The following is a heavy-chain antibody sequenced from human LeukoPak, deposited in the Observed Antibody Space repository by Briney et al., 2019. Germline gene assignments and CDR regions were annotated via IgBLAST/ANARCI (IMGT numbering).Heavy chain of an antibody. CDR3: TTVCCGGDSAHY. CDR1: GFTFSSYG. J-gene: IGHJ4*02. D-gene: IGHD2-21*02. Sequence: GGSLRLSCAASGFTFSSYGMHWVRQAPGKGLEWVGRIKSKTDGGTTDYAAPVKGRFTISRDDSKNTLYLQMNSLKTEDTAVYYCTTVCCGGDSAHYWGQGTLVTVSS. CDR2: IKSKTDGGTT. V-gene: IGHV3-15*01.